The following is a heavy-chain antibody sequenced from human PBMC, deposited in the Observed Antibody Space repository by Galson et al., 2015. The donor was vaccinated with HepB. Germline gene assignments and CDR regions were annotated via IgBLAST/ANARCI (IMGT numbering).Heavy chain of an antibody. J-gene: IGHJ6*02. D-gene: IGHD2-8*01. CDR1: GFTFSTYA. CDR2: ISYDGSNK. CDR3: ARDKGVPPRGDYYYYGMGV. Sequence: SLRLSCAASGFTFSTYAMHWVRQAPGKGLEWVAVISYDGSNKYYADSVKGRFTISRDNSKNTLYVQMNSLRAEDTAVYYCARDKGVPPRGDYYYYGMGVWGQGTTVTVSS. V-gene: IGHV3-30-3*01.